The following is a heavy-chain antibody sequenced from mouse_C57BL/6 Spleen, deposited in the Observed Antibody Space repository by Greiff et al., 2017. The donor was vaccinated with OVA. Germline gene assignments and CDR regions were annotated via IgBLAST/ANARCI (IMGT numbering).Heavy chain of an antibody. CDR3: ARREGTGTGAY. CDR2: ISYDGSN. D-gene: IGHD4-1*01. J-gene: IGHJ3*01. Sequence: EVQLLESGPGLVKPSQSLSLTCSVTGYSITSGYYWNWIRQFPGNKLEWMGYISYDGSNNYNPSLKNRISITRDTSKNQFFLKLNSVTTEDTATYYCARREGTGTGAYWGQGTLVTVSA. V-gene: IGHV3-6*01. CDR1: GYSITSGYY.